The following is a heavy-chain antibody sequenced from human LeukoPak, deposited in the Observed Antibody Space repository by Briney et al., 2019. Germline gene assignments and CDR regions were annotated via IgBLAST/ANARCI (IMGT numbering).Heavy chain of an antibody. CDR2: ISAYNGNT. CDR1: GYTFTSYG. J-gene: IGHJ4*02. V-gene: IGHV1-18*01. CDR3: AREYCSGGSCYSGC. Sequence: ASVKVSCKASGYTFTSYGISWVRQAPGQGLEWMGWISAYNGNTNYAQKLQGRVTMTTDTSTSTAYMELRSLRSDDTAVYYCAREYCSGGSCYSGCWGQGTLVTVSS. D-gene: IGHD2-15*01.